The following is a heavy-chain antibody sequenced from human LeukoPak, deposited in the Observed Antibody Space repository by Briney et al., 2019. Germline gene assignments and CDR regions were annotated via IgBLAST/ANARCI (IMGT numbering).Heavy chain of an antibody. CDR3: AKVGGYYYESSGPYYFDY. V-gene: IGHV3-23*01. Sequence: TGGSLRLSCAASGFTFSSYAMNWVRQAPGKGLEWVSAMSGSGGTTYYADSVKGRFTISRDNSKNTLYLQMNSLRAEDTAVYYCAKVGGYYYESSGPYYFDYWGQGTLVTVSS. CDR1: GFTFSSYA. J-gene: IGHJ4*02. D-gene: IGHD3-22*01. CDR2: MSGSGGTT.